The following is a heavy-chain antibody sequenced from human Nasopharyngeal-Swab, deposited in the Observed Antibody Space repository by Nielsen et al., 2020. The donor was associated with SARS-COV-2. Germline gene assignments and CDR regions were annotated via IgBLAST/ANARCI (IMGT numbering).Heavy chain of an antibody. D-gene: IGHD2-21*01. J-gene: IGHJ4*02. Sequence: SETLSLTCTVSGGSISSYYWSWIRQPPGKGLEWIGYIYYSGSTNCNPSLKSRVTISVDKSKNQFSLKLSSVTAADTAVYYCARGIGYFDYWGQGTLVIVSS. CDR2: IYYSGST. CDR3: ARGIGYFDY. V-gene: IGHV4-59*12. CDR1: GGSISSYY.